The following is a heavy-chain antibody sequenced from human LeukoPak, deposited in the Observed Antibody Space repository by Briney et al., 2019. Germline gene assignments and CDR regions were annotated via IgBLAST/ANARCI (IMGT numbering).Heavy chain of an antibody. CDR2: IRYDGSNK. J-gene: IGHJ4*02. V-gene: IGHV3-30*02. CDR1: GVTFSSYA. D-gene: IGHD2-21*01. CDR3: AKAPVTSCRGAYCYPFDS. Sequence: GGSLRLSCAVSGVTFSSYAMHWVRQAPGKGLEWVAFIRYDGSNKYYADSVRGRFTISRDNSKNTLYLQMNSLRAEDAAVYFCAKAPVTSCRGAYCYPFDSWGQGTLVTVSS.